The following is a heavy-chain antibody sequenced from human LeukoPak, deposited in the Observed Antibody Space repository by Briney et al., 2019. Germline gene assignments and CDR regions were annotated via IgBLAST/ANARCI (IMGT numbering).Heavy chain of an antibody. CDR1: GFTFSDYY. J-gene: IGHJ4*02. CDR3: AIDPRSRPHFDY. Sequence: PGGSLRLSCAASGFTFSDYYMSWIRQAPGKGLKWVSYISSSGSTIYYADSVKGRFTISRDNAKNSLYLQMNSLRAEDTAVYYCAIDPRSRPHFDYWGQGTLVTVSS. V-gene: IGHV3-11*01. CDR2: ISSSGSTI.